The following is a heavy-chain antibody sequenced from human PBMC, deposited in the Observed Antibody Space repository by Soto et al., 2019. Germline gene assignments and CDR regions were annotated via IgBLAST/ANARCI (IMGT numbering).Heavy chain of an antibody. CDR2: LTSSSSFI. Sequence: GGPLRLSCGASGFPFSTSSMSWVRQAPGKGLEWVSSLTSSSSFIYYADSVKGRFTISRDNAKNSLSLQMNTLSADDTAVYYCARVAAAHYFDYWGQGTLVTVSS. CDR1: GFPFSTSS. J-gene: IGHJ4*02. D-gene: IGHD6-13*01. V-gene: IGHV3-21*01. CDR3: ARVAAAHYFDY.